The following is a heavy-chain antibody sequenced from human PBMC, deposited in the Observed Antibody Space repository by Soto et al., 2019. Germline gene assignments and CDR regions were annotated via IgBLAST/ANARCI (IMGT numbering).Heavy chain of an antibody. CDR2: VFYTGFT. CDR3: ATSLKEYISNYFDH. Sequence: TSETLSLTCAVSGASISGSYYYWAWLRQSPGKGPEWIGSVFYTGFTSYNPSLESRVSVSVDTSQSQFSLTLSAVTAAYTAVYYCATSLKEYISNYFDHWGQGALVTVSS. D-gene: IGHD5-12*01. CDR1: GASISGSYYY. J-gene: IGHJ4*02. V-gene: IGHV4-39*01.